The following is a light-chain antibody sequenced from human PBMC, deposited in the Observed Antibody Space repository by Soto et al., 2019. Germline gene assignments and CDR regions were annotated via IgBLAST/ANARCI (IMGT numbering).Light chain of an antibody. J-gene: IGKJ2*01. CDR1: QDISTW. CDR2: TAS. Sequence: DIQMTQSPSFVSASVGARDTNTCRASQDISTWLAWYQQKPGRAPNLLIYTASSFQSGVPSRFRGRASGTDFTLAIRCLQPEDFATYYCQQANSFPYAIGQGTKLEIK. CDR3: QQANSFPYA. V-gene: IGKV1-12*01.